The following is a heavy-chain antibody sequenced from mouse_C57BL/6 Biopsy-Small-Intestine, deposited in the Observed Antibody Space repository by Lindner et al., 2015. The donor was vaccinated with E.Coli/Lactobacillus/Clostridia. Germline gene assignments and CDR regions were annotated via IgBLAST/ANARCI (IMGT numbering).Heavy chain of an antibody. Sequence: VQLQESGGGLVKPGGSLKLSCAASGFTFSDYGMHWVRQAPEKGLEWVAYISGGSNTIYYADTVKGRFTISRDNAKNTLFLQITSLRSEDTAMYYCARLRDGYLFDYWGQGTTLTVSS. CDR2: ISGGSNTI. V-gene: IGHV5-17*01. CDR1: GFTFSDYG. CDR3: ARLRDGYLFDY. D-gene: IGHD2-3*01. J-gene: IGHJ2*01.